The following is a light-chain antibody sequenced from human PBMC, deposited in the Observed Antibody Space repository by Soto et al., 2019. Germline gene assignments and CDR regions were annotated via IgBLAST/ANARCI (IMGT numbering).Light chain of an antibody. CDR3: QQYGSSQTWT. CDR2: GAS. V-gene: IGKV3-20*01. J-gene: IGKJ1*01. Sequence: EIVLTQSPGTLSLSPGEGAILSYRASQSVSSSYLGWYQQKPGQAPRLLIYGASSRATGIPDRFSGSGSGTDFTLTISRMEPDDFAVYYCQQYGSSQTWTFGQGTKVDIK. CDR1: QSVSSSY.